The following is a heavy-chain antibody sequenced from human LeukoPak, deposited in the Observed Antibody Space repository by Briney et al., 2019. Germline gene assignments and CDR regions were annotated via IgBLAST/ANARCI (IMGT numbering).Heavy chain of an antibody. CDR2: INHSGST. J-gene: IGHJ5*02. CDR1: GGSFSGYY. Sequence: SETLSLTCAVYGGSFSGYYWSWIRQPPGKGLEWIGEINHSGSTNYNPSLKSRVTISVDTSKNQFSLKLSSVTAADTAVYYCARGGPYCSSTSCYPSNWFDPWGQGTLVTVSP. CDR3: ARGGPYCSSTSCYPSNWFDP. V-gene: IGHV4-34*01. D-gene: IGHD2-2*01.